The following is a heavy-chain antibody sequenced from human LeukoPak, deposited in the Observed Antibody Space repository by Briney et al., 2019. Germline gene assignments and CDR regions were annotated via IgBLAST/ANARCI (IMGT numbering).Heavy chain of an antibody. Sequence: SETLSLTCAVSGVSSSSSYWSWIRQPPGKGLEWIGYIFYTGDSNHNPSFKSRVSISLDTSKDQISLKLSSVTAADTAVYYCARHRFASPLDSWGQGTLVTVSS. CDR1: GVSSSSSY. CDR3: ARHRFASPLDS. J-gene: IGHJ4*02. D-gene: IGHD2-21*01. V-gene: IGHV4-59*08. CDR2: IFYTGDS.